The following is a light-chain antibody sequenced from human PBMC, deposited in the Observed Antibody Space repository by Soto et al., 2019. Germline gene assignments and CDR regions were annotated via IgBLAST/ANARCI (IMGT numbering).Light chain of an antibody. CDR2: DAS. Sequence: DIQMTPSPSTLSASVGDRLTITCRASQSISNWLAWYQQRPGKAPKLLIFDASSLESGVPSRFSGSGSGTEFNLTISRLQPDDFATYYCQQYNTYSKTFGQGTKVDIK. V-gene: IGKV1-5*01. J-gene: IGKJ1*01. CDR1: QSISNW. CDR3: QQYNTYSKT.